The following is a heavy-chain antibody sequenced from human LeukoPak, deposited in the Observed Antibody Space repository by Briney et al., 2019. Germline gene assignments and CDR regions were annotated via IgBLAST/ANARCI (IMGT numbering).Heavy chain of an antibody. J-gene: IGHJ5*02. CDR1: GGSFSGYY. CDR3: ARDSIVGAITEWFDP. CDR2: INDSGSA. D-gene: IGHD1-26*01. V-gene: IGHV4-34*01. Sequence: SETQSLTCGVYGGSFSGYYWSWIRQPPGKGLEWIGEINDSGSANYNPSLKSRVTISVDTSKNQFSLKLSSVTAADTAVYYCARDSIVGAITEWFDPWGQGTLVTVSS.